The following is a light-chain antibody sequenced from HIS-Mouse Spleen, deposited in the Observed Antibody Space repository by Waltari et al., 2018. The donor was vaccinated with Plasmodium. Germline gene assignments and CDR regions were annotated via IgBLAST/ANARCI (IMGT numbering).Light chain of an antibody. CDR3: QAWDSSTGV. J-gene: IGLJ2*01. CDR1: ALPKQS. Sequence: SYELTQPPSVSVSPGQTARITCSGDALPKQSAYWYQQKPGQAPVLVIYKDSERPSGIPERFSGSNSGNTATLTISGTQAMDEADYYCQAWDSSTGVFGGGTKLTVL. V-gene: IGLV3-25*02. CDR2: KDS.